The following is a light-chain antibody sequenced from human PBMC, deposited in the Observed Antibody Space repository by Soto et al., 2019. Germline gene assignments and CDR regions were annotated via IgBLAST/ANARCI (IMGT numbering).Light chain of an antibody. V-gene: IGKV1-39*01. Sequence: DIQMTQTTSSLSASVGDRVSITCRAGQYIGRYLNWYQQKPGKAPKLLIYAASSLHSGVPSRFSGSGSGTDFTLTISSLQPEDFATYYCQQSYSSLSITFGQRRRLEI. J-gene: IGKJ5*01. CDR3: QQSYSSLSIT. CDR1: QYIGRY. CDR2: AAS.